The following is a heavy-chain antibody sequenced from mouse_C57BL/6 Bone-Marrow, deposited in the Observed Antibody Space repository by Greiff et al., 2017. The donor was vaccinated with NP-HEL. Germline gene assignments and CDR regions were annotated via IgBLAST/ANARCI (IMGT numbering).Heavy chain of an antibody. CDR1: GFTFSSYA. D-gene: IGHD2-4*01. J-gene: IGHJ1*03. CDR3: ARDLDYTSSDV. CDR2: VSDGGSYT. V-gene: IGHV5-4*01. Sequence: EVKLVESGGGLVKPGGSLKLSCAASGFTFSSYAMSWVRQTPEKRLEWVATVSDGGSYTYYPDNVKGRFTISRDNAKNNLYLLMSHLKSVDTAMYYCARDLDYTSSDVWGTGTTVTVSS.